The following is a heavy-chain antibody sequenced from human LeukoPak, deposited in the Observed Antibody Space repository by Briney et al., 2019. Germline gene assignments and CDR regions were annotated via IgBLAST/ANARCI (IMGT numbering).Heavy chain of an antibody. CDR1: GFTFRSYA. CDR2: ISGSGGTT. V-gene: IGHV3-23*01. D-gene: IGHD2-15*01. J-gene: IGHJ4*02. Sequence: GGSLRLSCAASGFTFRSYAMSWVRQAPGKGLEWVSAISGSGGTTYYADSVKGRFTISRDNSKNTLYLQVNSLRSDDTAVYYCARAPGLYCSGGSCYYYFDYWGQGTLVTVSS. CDR3: ARAPGLYCSGGSCYYYFDY.